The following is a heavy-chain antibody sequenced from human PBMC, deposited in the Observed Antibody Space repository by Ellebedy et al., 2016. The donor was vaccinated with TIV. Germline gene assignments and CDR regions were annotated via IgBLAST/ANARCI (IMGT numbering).Heavy chain of an antibody. J-gene: IGHJ6*02. CDR2: ISGSGGST. CDR1: GFTFSSYA. D-gene: IGHD1-26*01. CDR3: ARGMSFGYSMDV. Sequence: GESLKISCAASGFTFSSYAMCWVRQAPGKGLEWVSTISGSGGSTYYADSVKGRFTISRDKAKNSLYLQMNSLRAEDTAVYYCARGMSFGYSMDVWGQGTTVTVSS. V-gene: IGHV3-23*01.